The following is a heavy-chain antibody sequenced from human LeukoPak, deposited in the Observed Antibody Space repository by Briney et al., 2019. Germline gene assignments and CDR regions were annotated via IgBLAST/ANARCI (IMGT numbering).Heavy chain of an antibody. D-gene: IGHD5-12*01. V-gene: IGHV4-61*02. CDR1: GGSINNGNHF. J-gene: IGHJ4*02. CDR3: ARGAGSGYDSPFDY. Sequence: PSETLSLTCTVSGGSINNGNHFWTWIRQPAGKGLEWIGRIFTGGSTNYNPSLESRLTMSIDTSKNQFSLKLSSVTAADTAVYYCARGAGSGYDSPFDYWGQGTLVTVSS. CDR2: IFTGGST.